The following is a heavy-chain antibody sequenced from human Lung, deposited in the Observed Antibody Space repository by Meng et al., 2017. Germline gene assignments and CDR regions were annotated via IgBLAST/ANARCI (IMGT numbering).Heavy chain of an antibody. Sequence: QITLKASGPALAKPTQAPTLTSTLSGSSPSTRGVAVGWIRQPPGQALEWLALIYWDDEKRYSPSLKSRLNITTDTSKNHVVLTLTNMDPVDTATYYCAHSWGSGYYFGPLDYWGQGTLVTVSS. J-gene: IGHJ4*02. D-gene: IGHD3-22*01. V-gene: IGHV2-5*02. CDR2: IYWDDEK. CDR1: GSSPSTRGVA. CDR3: AHSWGSGYYFGPLDY.